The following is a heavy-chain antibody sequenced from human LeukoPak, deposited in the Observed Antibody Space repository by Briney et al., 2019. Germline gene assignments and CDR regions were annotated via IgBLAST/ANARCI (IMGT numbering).Heavy chain of an antibody. CDR2: ISGSGGST. D-gene: IGHD5-12*01. CDR3: AKENSGNDY. Sequence: GGSLRLPCAVSGFTLSSYAMSWVRQAPGKGLEWVSGISGSGGSTFYADSVKGRFTISRDTSKNTLYMQMDSLRADDTAVYYCAKENSGNDYWGQGTLVTVSS. J-gene: IGHJ4*02. V-gene: IGHV3-23*01. CDR1: GFTLSSYA.